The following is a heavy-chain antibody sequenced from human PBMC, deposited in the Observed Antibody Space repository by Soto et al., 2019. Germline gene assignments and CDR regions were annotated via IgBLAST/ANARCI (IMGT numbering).Heavy chain of an antibody. J-gene: IGHJ5*02. Sequence: SETLSLTCTVSGGPVTNGDYYWGWIRQPPGKGLEWIANIYHSGTTYYNPSLRSRVTMSVDTSKNQFSLKLNSVTAADTAVYFCARQANSGSYDHWGKGTLVTVSS. V-gene: IGHV4-39*01. CDR3: ARQANSGSYDH. D-gene: IGHD1-26*01. CDR1: GGPVTNGDYY. CDR2: IYHSGTT.